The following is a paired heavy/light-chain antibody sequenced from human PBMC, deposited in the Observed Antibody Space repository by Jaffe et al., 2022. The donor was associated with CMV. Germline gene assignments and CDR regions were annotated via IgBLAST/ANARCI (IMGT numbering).Heavy chain of an antibody. Sequence: QVTLRESGPALVKPTQTLILTCTFSGFSLSTNGMCVSWIRQPPGKALEWLALIDWDDDKYYSTFLKTRLTISKDTSKNQVVLTMTNMDPVDTATYYCARSIVGATWGSWFDPWGQGTLVTVSS. V-gene: IGHV2-70*01. CDR1: GFSLSTNGMC. J-gene: IGHJ5*02. D-gene: IGHD1-26*01. CDR2: IDWDDDK. CDR3: ARSIVGATWGSWFDP.
Light chain of an antibody. CDR3: QSYDSRNPSWV. CDR1: SGSIASNY. CDR2: EDN. V-gene: IGLV6-57*04. Sequence: NFMLTQPHSVSESPGKTVTISCTRSSGSIASNYVQWYQQRPGSAPTTVMYEDNQRPSGVPDRFSGSIDSSSNSASLTISGLKTEDEADYYCQSYDSRNPSWVFGGGTTLTVL. J-gene: IGLJ3*02.